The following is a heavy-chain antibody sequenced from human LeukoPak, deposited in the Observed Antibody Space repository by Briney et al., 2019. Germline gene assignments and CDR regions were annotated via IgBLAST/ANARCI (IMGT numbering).Heavy chain of an antibody. Sequence: SETLSLTCTVSGGSISSSSYYWGWIRQPPGKGLEWIGSIYYGGSTYYNPSLKSRVTISVDTSKNQFSLKLSSVTAADTAVYYCARSPAGGSSSWYWFDPWGQGTLVTASS. D-gene: IGHD6-13*01. CDR3: ARSPAGGSSSWYWFDP. J-gene: IGHJ5*02. CDR1: GGSISSSSYY. CDR2: IYYGGST. V-gene: IGHV4-39*01.